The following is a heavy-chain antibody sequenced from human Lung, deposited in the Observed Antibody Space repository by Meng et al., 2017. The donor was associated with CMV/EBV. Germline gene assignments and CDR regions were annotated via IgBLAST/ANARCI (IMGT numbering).Heavy chain of an antibody. V-gene: IGHV4-39*07. Sequence: SETLSLXCTVSGGSISSSSYYCGWIRQPPGKGLEWIGSIYYSGSTYYNPSLKSRVTISVDTSKNQFSLKLSSVTAADTAVYYCARDLYCSSTSCYLEYYYYGMDVWGQGNXVNGAS. J-gene: IGHJ6*02. CDR3: ARDLYCSSTSCYLEYYYYGMDV. D-gene: IGHD2-2*01. CDR1: GGSISSSSYY. CDR2: IYYSGST.